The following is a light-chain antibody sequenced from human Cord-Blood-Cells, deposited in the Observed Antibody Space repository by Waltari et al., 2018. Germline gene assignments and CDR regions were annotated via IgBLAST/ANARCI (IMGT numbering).Light chain of an antibody. Sequence: QSALTQPASVSGSPGQSITISCTGTSSDVGGYNHVSWYQQHPGKAPKLMIYDVSKRPSGVSNRFSGSKYGNTASLTISGLQAEDEADYYCSSYTSSSTFGVFGTGTKVTVL. CDR2: DVS. CDR1: SSDVGGYNH. J-gene: IGLJ1*01. V-gene: IGLV2-14*01. CDR3: SSYTSSSTFGV.